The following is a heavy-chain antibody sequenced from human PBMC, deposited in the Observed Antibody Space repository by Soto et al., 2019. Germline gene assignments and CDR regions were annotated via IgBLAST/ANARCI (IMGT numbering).Heavy chain of an antibody. D-gene: IGHD2-21*01. CDR2: INPNNGNT. CDR1: GYTFTGYD. J-gene: IGHJ4*02. Sequence: ASVKVSCKASGYTFTGYDISWVRQAAGQGLEWMGWINPNNGNTAYAQKFQGRVTVTRDTSISTAYMELSSLSSEDTAVYYCVRGGVYSLKGNYWGPGTLVTVSS. CDR3: VRGGVYSLKGNY. V-gene: IGHV1-8*01.